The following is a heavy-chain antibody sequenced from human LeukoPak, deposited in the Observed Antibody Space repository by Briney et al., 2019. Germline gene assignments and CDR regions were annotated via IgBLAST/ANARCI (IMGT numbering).Heavy chain of an antibody. D-gene: IGHD3-10*01. Sequence: GGSLRLSCAASGFTFSNFAMSWVRQAPGKGLEWVSSISGSGGSTYYADSVKGRFTISRDKSKNMVYLQMDSLRIDDTAVYYCARGRNFGSGSYVFDYWGQGTLVTVSS. CDR1: GFTFSNFA. CDR3: ARGRNFGSGSYVFDY. CDR2: ISGSGGST. V-gene: IGHV3-23*01. J-gene: IGHJ4*02.